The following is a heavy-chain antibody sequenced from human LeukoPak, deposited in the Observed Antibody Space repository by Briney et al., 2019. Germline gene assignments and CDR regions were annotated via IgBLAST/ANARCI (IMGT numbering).Heavy chain of an antibody. V-gene: IGHV3-7*01. D-gene: IGHD3-22*01. Sequence: GGSLRRSCAASGFTFSSYWMSWVRQAPGKGLEGVANIKQDGSEKYYVDSVKGRFIISRDNAKNSLYLQMNSLRAKDTAVYYCATEDYYDSSGYYFDYWGQGTLVTVSS. CDR2: IKQDGSEK. CDR1: GFTFSSYW. J-gene: IGHJ4*02. CDR3: ATEDYYDSSGYYFDY.